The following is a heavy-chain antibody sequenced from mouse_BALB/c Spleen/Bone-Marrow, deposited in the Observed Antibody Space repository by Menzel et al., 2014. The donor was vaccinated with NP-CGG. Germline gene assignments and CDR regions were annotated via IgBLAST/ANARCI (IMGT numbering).Heavy chain of an antibody. CDR1: GFSLTSYG. CDR2: IWAGGST. Sequence: VQGVESGPGLVAPSQRLSITCTVSGFSLTSYGVHWVRQPPGKGLEWLGVIWAGGSTNYNSALMSRLSISKDNSKSQVFLKMNGLQTDDTAMYYCARGGGYYYAMDYWGQGTSVTVSS. V-gene: IGHV2-9*02. J-gene: IGHJ4*01. CDR3: ARGGGYYYAMDY.